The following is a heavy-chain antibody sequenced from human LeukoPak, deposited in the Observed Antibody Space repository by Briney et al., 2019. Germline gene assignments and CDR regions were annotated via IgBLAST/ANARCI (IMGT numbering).Heavy chain of an antibody. Sequence: GGSLRLSCPPSGFTFSDYYMSWVRQAPGEGREWVSYISCSGSTIYYADSVKGRFTIPRDNAEHSLYLQMNSLRAEDTAVYYCARDQTYSPEADAFDIWGQGTMVTVSS. J-gene: IGHJ3*02. CDR1: GFTFSDYY. D-gene: IGHD1-14*01. V-gene: IGHV3-11*01. CDR2: ISCSGSTI. CDR3: ARDQTYSPEADAFDI.